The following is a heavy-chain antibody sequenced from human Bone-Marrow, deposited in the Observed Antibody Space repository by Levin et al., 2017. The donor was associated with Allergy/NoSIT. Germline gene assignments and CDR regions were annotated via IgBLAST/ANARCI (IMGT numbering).Heavy chain of an antibody. V-gene: IGHV4-34*01. CDR3: ARDPPKYYYDSSGYTRSGPTNSLTVNFDL. J-gene: IGHJ2*01. D-gene: IGHD3-22*01. CDR1: GGSFRGYY. CDR2: INHSGST. Sequence: SQTLSLTCAVYGGSFRGYYWSWIRQPPGKGLEWIGEINHSGSTNYNPSLKSRVTISVDTSKNQFSLKLSSVAAADTAVYYCARDPPKYYYDSSGYTRSGPTNSLTVNFDLWGRGTLVTVSS.